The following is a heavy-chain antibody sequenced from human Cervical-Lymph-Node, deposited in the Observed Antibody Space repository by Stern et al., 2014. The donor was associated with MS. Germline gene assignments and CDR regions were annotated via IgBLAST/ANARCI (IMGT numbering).Heavy chain of an antibody. D-gene: IGHD3-16*02. CDR3: ARIYCSGDECYHSFDT. CDR1: GYRFSTFY. CDR2: IDPGSGAT. Sequence: QVQLVESGGEVKKPGASVKVSCKASGYRFSTFYLHWLRQAPGQGLQWVGRIDPGSGATNSPQTCQGRLTMTRDRSITTAYLELSGLRSDDTAVYYCARIYCSGDECYHSFDTWGQGTLVTVSS. J-gene: IGHJ4*02. V-gene: IGHV1-2*06.